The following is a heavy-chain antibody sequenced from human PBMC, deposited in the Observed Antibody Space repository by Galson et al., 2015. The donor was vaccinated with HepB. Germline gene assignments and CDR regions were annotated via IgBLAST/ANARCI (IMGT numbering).Heavy chain of an antibody. Sequence: SVKVSCKASGGTFSSYAISWVRQAPGHGLEWMGGIIPIFGTANYAQKFQGRVTITADESTSTAYMELSSLRSEDTAVYYCAREDIVVVPAAIRYYYYGMDGWGQGTTGTVS. D-gene: IGHD2-2*02. CDR2: IIPIFGTA. V-gene: IGHV1-69*13. J-gene: IGHJ6*02. CDR3: AREDIVVVPAAIRYYYYGMDG. CDR1: GGTFSSYA.